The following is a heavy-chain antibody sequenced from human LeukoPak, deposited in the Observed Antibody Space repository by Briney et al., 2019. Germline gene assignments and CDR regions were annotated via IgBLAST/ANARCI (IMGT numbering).Heavy chain of an antibody. CDR1: GFTFSSYG. CDR3: VRSWKLLQNFDS. Sequence: PGGSLRLSCAASGFTFSSYGMHWVRQAPGKGLEWVAVISYDGGDKFYADSVKGRFTISRDNSKSTLYLEMNNLRTEDTAVYFCVRSWKLLQNFDSWGQGTLVTVSS. J-gene: IGHJ4*02. V-gene: IGHV3-30*03. CDR2: ISYDGGDK. D-gene: IGHD1-26*01.